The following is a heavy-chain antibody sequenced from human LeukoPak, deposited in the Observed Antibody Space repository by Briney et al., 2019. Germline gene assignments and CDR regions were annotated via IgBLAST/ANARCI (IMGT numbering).Heavy chain of an antibody. Sequence: PGGSLRLSCAASGFTFSNFWMSWVRQAPGKGLGWVANINEDGSQKYYVDSVKGRFTISRDNAKNSLYLQINSLRAEDTAVYFCATEVPLAMNAFDMWGQGTMVTVSS. CDR3: ATEVPLAMNAFDM. J-gene: IGHJ3*02. V-gene: IGHV3-7*01. CDR1: GFTFSNFW. D-gene: IGHD2-2*01. CDR2: INEDGSQK.